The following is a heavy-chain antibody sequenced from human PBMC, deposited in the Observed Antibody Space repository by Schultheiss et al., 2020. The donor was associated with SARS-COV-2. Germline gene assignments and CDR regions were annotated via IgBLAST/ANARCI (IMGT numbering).Heavy chain of an antibody. CDR1: GFTVSSNY. J-gene: IGHJ4*02. V-gene: IGHV3-66*01. CDR2: IYSGGST. D-gene: IGHD3-9*01. CDR3: ARDLFGILTGYSDY. Sequence: GGSLRLSCAASGFTVSSNYMSWVRQAPGKGLEWVSVIYSGGSTYHADSVKGRFTISRDNSKNTLYLQMNSLRAEDTAVYYCARDLFGILTGYSDYWGQGTLVTVSS.